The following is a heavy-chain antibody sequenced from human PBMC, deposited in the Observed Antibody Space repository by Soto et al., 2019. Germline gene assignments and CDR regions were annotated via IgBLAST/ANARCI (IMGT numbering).Heavy chain of an antibody. Sequence: ASVKVSCKASGYTFTSYGISWVRQAPGQGLEWMGWISAYNGNTNYAQKLQGRVTMTTDTSTSTAYMELRSLRSDDTAVYYCARASTIFGVVIIRDYYYYGMDVWGQGTTVTAP. CDR3: ARASTIFGVVIIRDYYYYGMDV. D-gene: IGHD3-3*01. V-gene: IGHV1-18*01. CDR2: ISAYNGNT. CDR1: GYTFTSYG. J-gene: IGHJ6*02.